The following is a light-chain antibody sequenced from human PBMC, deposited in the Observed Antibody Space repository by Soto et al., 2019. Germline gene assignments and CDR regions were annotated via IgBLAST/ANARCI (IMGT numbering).Light chain of an antibody. CDR3: STWDDNLSTWL. Sequence: HSVLTQPPSASGTPGQRVTISCSGRNSNVGSNSVNWYQQFPGMAPKLLLYSDNQRPSGVPDRFSGSKSGSSASLAISGLQSEDEADYHCSTWDDNLSTWLFGGGTQLTVL. CDR1: NSNVGSNS. CDR2: SDN. V-gene: IGLV1-44*01. J-gene: IGLJ3*02.